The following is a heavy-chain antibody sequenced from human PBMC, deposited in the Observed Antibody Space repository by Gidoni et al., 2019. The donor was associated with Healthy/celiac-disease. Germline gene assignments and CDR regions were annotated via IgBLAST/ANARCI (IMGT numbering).Heavy chain of an antibody. V-gene: IGHV4-31*03. D-gene: IGHD3-22*01. Sequence: QVQLQESGPGLVKTSQTLSLTCTVSGGSISSGGYYWSWIRQHPGKGLEWIGYIYYSGSTYYNPSLKSRVTISVDTSKNQFSLKLSSVTAADTAVYYCAREMGYTYYYDRDAFDIWGQGTMVTVSS. CDR3: AREMGYTYYYDRDAFDI. CDR2: IYYSGST. CDR1: GGSISSGGYY. J-gene: IGHJ3*02.